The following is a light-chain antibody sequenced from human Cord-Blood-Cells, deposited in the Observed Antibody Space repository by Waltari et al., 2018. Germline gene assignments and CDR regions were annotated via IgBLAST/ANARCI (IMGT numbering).Light chain of an antibody. V-gene: IGKV1-39*01. CDR2: AAS. CDR1: QSISSY. CDR3: QQSYSTPIT. Sequence: DIQMTQSPSSLSASVGDRVTITCRASQSISSYLNWYQQKPGKAPKLLIYAASSLQSGVPSMLRGSGSGTDFTLTISSLQPEDFATYYCQQSYSTPITFGQGTRLEIK. J-gene: IGKJ5*01.